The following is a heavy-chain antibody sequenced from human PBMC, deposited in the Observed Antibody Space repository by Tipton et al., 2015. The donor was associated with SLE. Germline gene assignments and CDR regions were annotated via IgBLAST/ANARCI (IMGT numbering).Heavy chain of an antibody. J-gene: IGHJ6*02. CDR2: ISYGGGT. Sequence: TLSLTCSVSGGSISSNYWMWIRQPPGKGLEWIGYISYGGGTNYNPSLKSRVTISVDTAKNQFSLRLSSVTAADTAVYYCARGMVTWRGAILGVDVWGQGTTVNVSS. CDR1: GGSISSNY. CDR3: ARGMVTWRGAILGVDV. D-gene: IGHD2-21*02. V-gene: IGHV4-59*08.